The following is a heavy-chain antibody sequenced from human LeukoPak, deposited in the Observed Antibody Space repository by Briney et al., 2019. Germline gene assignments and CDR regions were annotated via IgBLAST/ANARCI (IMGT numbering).Heavy chain of an antibody. V-gene: IGHV4-59*01. Sequence: SETLSLTCTVSGGSISSYYWSWIRQPPGKGLEWIGYIYYSGSTNYNPSLKSRVTISVDTSKNQFSLKLSSVTAADTAVSYCARAKKWFGETYYFDYWGQGTLFTASS. CDR1: GGSISSYY. CDR2: IYYSGST. CDR3: ARAKKWFGETYYFDY. D-gene: IGHD3-10*01. J-gene: IGHJ4*02.